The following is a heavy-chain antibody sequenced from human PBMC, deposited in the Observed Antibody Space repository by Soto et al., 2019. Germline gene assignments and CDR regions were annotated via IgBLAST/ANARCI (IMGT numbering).Heavy chain of an antibody. J-gene: IGHJ3*02. CDR2: MNPNSGNT. D-gene: IGHD1-26*01. V-gene: IGHV1-8*01. CDR1: GYTFTSYD. CDR3: AAERASGAFAI. Sequence: QVQLVQSGAEVKKPGASVKVSCKTSGYTFTSYDINWVRQATGQGLEWMGWMNPNSGNTAYAQKFQGRVTMTRNTSIRTAYPELSSLSSEETTVYYCAAERASGAFAIWCQGPMVTVSS.